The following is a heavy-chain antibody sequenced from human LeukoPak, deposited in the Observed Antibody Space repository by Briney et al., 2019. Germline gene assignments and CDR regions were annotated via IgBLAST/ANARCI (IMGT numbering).Heavy chain of an antibody. Sequence: GGSLRLSCAASGFTFSSYSMNWVRQAPGKGLEWVSSISSSSGYIYYADSVKGRFTISRDNSKNTLYLQMNSLRAADTAVYYCARVARKWELLLGYWGQGTLVTVSS. V-gene: IGHV3-21*01. CDR3: ARVARKWELLLGY. CDR2: ISSSSGYI. CDR1: GFTFSSYS. J-gene: IGHJ4*02. D-gene: IGHD1-26*01.